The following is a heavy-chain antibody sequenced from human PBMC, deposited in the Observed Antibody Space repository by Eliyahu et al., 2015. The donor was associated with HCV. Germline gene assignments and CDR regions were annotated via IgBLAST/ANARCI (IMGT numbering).Heavy chain of an antibody. CDR2: IIPLLDIA. Sequence: QVQLEQSGAEVKKPGSSLKVSCKASGGTFSSYTFTWVRQAPGQGLEWMGRIIPLLDIAEYAQRFQGRVTITADKSTSTAYMDLSSLRSEDTAVYYCSRETWAGNYYNNPFYYYGMDVWGQGTTVTVS. D-gene: IGHD3-10*01. J-gene: IGHJ6*02. V-gene: IGHV1-69*08. CDR1: GGTFSSYT. CDR3: SRETWAGNYYNNPFYYYGMDV.